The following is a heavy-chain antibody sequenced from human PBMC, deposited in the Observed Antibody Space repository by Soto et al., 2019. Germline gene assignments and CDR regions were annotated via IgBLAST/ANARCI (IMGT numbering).Heavy chain of an antibody. CDR1: GGTFSTYS. D-gene: IGHD6-13*01. J-gene: IGHJ6*02. CDR3: ARGGRYRKSSSYYGMDV. Sequence: QVQLVQSGAEVKKPGSSVKVSCKASGGTFSTYSISWVRQAPGQGLEWMGGSPPIFGTSKYAQNFQGRVTSPADESTSTAYMELSRLRSDDTAVYYWARGGRYRKSSSYYGMDVWGQGTTVTVSS. CDR2: SPPIFGTS. V-gene: IGHV1-69*01.